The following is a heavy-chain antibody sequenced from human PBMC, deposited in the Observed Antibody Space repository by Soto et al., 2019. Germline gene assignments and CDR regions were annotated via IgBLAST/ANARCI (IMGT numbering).Heavy chain of an antibody. J-gene: IGHJ4*02. D-gene: IGHD1-1*01. V-gene: IGHV4-59*01. CDR3: ARDYGELEPQVYLGY. Sequence: LETLSLTCTVSGGSISSYYWSWIRQPPGKGLEWIGYIYYSGSTNYNPSLKSLVTISVDTSKNQFSLKLSSVTAADTAVYYCARDYGELEPQVYLGYWGQGTLVTVSS. CDR1: GGSISSYY. CDR2: IYYSGST.